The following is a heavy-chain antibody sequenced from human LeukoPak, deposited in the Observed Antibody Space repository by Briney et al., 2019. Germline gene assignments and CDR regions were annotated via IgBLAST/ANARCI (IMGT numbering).Heavy chain of an antibody. CDR2: ISSSSSYI. D-gene: IGHD2-15*01. CDR1: GFTFSSYS. V-gene: IGHV3-21*01. J-gene: IGHJ4*02. Sequence: GGSLRLSCAASGFTFSSYSMNWVRQAPGKGLEWVSSISSSSSYIYYADSVKGRFTISRDNAKNTLYLQMNSLTAEDTAVYYCATCSGGRCYSKGFDYWGQGTLVTVSS. CDR3: ATCSGGRCYSKGFDY.